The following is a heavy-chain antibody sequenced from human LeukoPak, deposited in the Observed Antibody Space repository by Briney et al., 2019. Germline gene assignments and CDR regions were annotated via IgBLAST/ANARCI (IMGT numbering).Heavy chain of an antibody. CDR1: GGSISSYY. Sequence: SETLSLTCTVSGGSISSYYWSWIQQPPGKGLEWIGYIYHSGSTNYNPSLRSRVTFSVDTSKNQFSLKLSSVTAADTAVYYCARLDTDMLYFDYWGQGTLVTVSS. D-gene: IGHD5-18*01. CDR3: ARLDTDMLYFDY. V-gene: IGHV4-59*08. CDR2: IYHSGST. J-gene: IGHJ4*02.